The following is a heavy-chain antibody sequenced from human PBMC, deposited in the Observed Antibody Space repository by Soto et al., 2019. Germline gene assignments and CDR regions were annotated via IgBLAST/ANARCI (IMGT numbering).Heavy chain of an antibody. CDR3: TTGGMIVVVIDAFDI. J-gene: IGHJ3*02. CDR2: IKSKTDGGTT. D-gene: IGHD3-22*01. CDR1: GFTFSNAW. Sequence: GGSLRLSCAASGFTFSNAWMSWVRQAPGKGLEWVGRIKSKTDGGTTDYAAPVKCRFTISRDDSKNTLYLQMNSLKTEDTAVYYCTTGGMIVVVIDAFDIWGQGTMVTVS. V-gene: IGHV3-15*01.